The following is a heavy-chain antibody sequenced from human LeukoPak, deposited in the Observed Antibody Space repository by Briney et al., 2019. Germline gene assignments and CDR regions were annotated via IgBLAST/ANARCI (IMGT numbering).Heavy chain of an antibody. J-gene: IGHJ4*02. CDR1: GFTFDDYA. CDR2: ISWNSGSI. CDR3: AKVREQLVFDY. Sequence: GGSPRLSCAASGFTFDDYAMHWVRQAPGKGLEWVSGISWNSGSIGYADSVKGRFTISRDNAKNSLYLQMNSLRAEDTALYYCAKVREQLVFDYWGQGTLVTVSS. V-gene: IGHV3-9*01. D-gene: IGHD6-13*01.